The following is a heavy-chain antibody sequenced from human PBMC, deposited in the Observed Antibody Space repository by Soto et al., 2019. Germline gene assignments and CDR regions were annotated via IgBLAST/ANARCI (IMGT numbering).Heavy chain of an antibody. CDR3: ARGPRPYYFDY. J-gene: IGHJ4*02. Sequence: QVQLVESGGGVVQPGRSLRLSCAASGFTFSSYGMHWVRQAPGKGLEWVAVIWYDGSNKYYADSVKGRFTISRDNSKNTLYLQMNSLRAEDTAVYYCARGPRPYYFDYWGQGTLVTVSS. V-gene: IGHV3-33*01. CDR2: IWYDGSNK. CDR1: GFTFSSYG.